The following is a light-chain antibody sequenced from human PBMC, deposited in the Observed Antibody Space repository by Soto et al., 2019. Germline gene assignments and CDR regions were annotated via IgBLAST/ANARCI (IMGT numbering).Light chain of an antibody. CDR2: KXS. CDR1: QSMSSW. V-gene: IGKV1-5*03. Sequence: DIQMTQSSSTLCASAGDRVTITCRASQSMSSWLAWYQQKPGQAPKXXXDKXSSLERGGPSRLSGSGSWTEFTLTISSLQPYDFANYYFQQYKSYSRTFGQGTKVDIK. CDR3: QQYKSYSRT. J-gene: IGKJ1*01.